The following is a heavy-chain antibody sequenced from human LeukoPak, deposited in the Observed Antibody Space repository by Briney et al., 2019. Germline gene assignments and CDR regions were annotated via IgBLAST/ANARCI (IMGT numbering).Heavy chain of an antibody. D-gene: IGHD3-3*01. J-gene: IGHJ4*02. CDR3: ASNDFWSGYHRGYFDY. CDR1: GYSISSGYY. V-gene: IGHV4-38-2*02. CDR2: IYHSGST. Sequence: PSETLSLTCTVSGYSISSGYYWGWIRQPPGKGLEWIGSIYHSGSTYYNPSLKSRVTISVDTSKNQFSLKLSSVTAADTAVYYCASNDFWSGYHRGYFDYWGQGTLVTVSS.